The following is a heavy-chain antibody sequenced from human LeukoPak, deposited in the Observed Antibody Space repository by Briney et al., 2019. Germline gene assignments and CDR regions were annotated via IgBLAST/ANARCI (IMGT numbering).Heavy chain of an antibody. V-gene: IGHV4-31*03. CDR1: GGSISSGGYY. CDR2: VYYSGST. CDR3: ARVFATIFSQYNWFDP. J-gene: IGHJ5*02. Sequence: PSQTLSLTCTVSGGSISSGGYYWSWIRQHPGKGLEWIGYVYYSGSTYYNPSLKSRVTISVDTSKNQFSLKLSSVTATDTAVYYCARVFATIFSQYNWFDPWGQGTLVTVSS. D-gene: IGHD3-3*01.